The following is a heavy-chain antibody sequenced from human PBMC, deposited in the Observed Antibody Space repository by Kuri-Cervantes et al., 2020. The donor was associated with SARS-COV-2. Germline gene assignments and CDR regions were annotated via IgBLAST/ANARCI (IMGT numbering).Heavy chain of an antibody. J-gene: IGHJ3*02. Sequence: LSLTCAASGFTFSSYGMHWVRQAPGKGLEWVAFIRYDGSNKYYADSVKGRFTISRDNSKNTLYLQMNSLRAEDTAVYYCAKTEQMGGAFDIWGQGTMVTVSS. CDR2: IRYDGSNK. V-gene: IGHV3-30*02. D-gene: IGHD6-13*01. CDR3: AKTEQMGGAFDI. CDR1: GFTFSSYG.